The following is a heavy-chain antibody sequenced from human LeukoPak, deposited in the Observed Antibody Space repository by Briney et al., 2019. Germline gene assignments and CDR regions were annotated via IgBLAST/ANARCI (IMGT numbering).Heavy chain of an antibody. J-gene: IGHJ4*02. CDR1: GGSFSGYY. D-gene: IGHD6-13*01. Sequence: SETLSLTCAVYGGSFSGYYWSWIRQPPGKGLEWIGEINHSGSTNCNPSLKSRVTISVDTSKNQFSLKLSSVTAADTAVYFCARETTGAGTARPFDYWGQGTLVTVSS. CDR2: INHSGST. V-gene: IGHV4-34*01. CDR3: ARETTGAGTARPFDY.